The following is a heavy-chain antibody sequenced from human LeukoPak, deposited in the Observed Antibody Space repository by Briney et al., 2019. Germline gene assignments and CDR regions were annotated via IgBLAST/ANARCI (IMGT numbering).Heavy chain of an antibody. CDR3: AELGITMIGGV. CDR2: ISYDGSIN. D-gene: IGHD3-10*02. V-gene: IGHV3-30*04. J-gene: IGHJ6*04. Sequence: GRSLRLSCAASGFTFSSYAMHWVRQAPGKGLEWVALISYDGSINDYADSVKGRFIISRDNSKNTLYLQMNSLRADDTAMYYCAELGITMIGGVWGKGTTVTVSS. CDR1: GFTFSSYA.